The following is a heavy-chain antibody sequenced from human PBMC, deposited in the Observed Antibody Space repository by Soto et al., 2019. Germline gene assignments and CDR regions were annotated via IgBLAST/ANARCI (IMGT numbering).Heavy chain of an antibody. V-gene: IGHV3-30*18. D-gene: IGHD2-8*01. CDR2: ISYDGSNK. CDR3: AKEGLYCSNGVCSDYYYYYGMDV. Sequence: GGTLRLSCAASGFTFSSYDMHWVRQAPGKGLEWVADISYDGSNKYYADSMRGRFTIIRDNSNNTLYLQMNSMRAEETAVYYCAKEGLYCSNGVCSDYYYYYGMDVWGQGTTVTVSS. CDR1: GFTFSSYD. J-gene: IGHJ6*02.